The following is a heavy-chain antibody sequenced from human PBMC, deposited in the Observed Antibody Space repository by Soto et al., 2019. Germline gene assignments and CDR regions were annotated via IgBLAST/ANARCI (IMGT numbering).Heavy chain of an antibody. D-gene: IGHD3-10*01. V-gene: IGHV1-69*01. CDR1: GGIFSTYA. Sequence: QVQLVQSGAEVKKPGSSVKVACKASGGIFSTYAINWLRQAPGQGLEWMGGIIPIFGTPNYAQKFQGRLTITADESTSTAYVELSRLRSDDTAVYYCARDRDAYGSGKYYNRIDFWGQGTLVTVSS. J-gene: IGHJ4*02. CDR3: ARDRDAYGSGKYYNRIDF. CDR2: IIPIFGTP.